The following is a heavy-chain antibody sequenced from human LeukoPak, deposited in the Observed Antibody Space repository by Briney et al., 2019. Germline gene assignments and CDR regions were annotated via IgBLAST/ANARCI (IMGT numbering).Heavy chain of an antibody. CDR2: IYYSGST. CDR1: GGSMSPYP. V-gene: IGHV4-59*08. Sequence: SETLSLTCTVSGGSMSPYPWGSIRLPPGKGLEWTGYIYYSGSTTYNPSLNSRVTISVDTSKNQFSLSLSSVTAADTAIYYCARAVSGRFDYWGQGSLVTVSS. CDR3: ARAVSGRFDY. D-gene: IGHD6-19*01. J-gene: IGHJ4*02.